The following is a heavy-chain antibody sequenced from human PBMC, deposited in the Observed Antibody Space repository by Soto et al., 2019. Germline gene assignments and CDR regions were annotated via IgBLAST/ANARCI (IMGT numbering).Heavy chain of an antibody. J-gene: IGHJ3*02. CDR2: ISSSTNYI. CDR3: ATTFAYNYRGADVLDI. V-gene: IGHV3-21*02. Sequence: EVQLVESGGGLVKPGGSLRLSCAGSGFNFGAYTMNWVRQTPGKGLEWVSSISSSTNYIYYANSVKGRFTISGDNAPALMYLQLTSLRVEDTSVDYCATTFAYNYRGADVLDIWGQGALVTVSS. D-gene: IGHD3-16*01. CDR1: GFNFGAYT.